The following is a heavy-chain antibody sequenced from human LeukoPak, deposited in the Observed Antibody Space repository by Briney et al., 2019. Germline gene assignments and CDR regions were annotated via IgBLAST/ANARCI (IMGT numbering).Heavy chain of an antibody. CDR1: GGTFSSYA. J-gene: IGHJ4*02. CDR2: IIPILGIA. Sequence: ASVKVSCKASGGTFSSYAISWVRQAPGQGLEWMGRIIPILGIANYAQKFQGRVTITADKSTSTAYMELSSLRSEDTAVYYCARVGHWGYDILTGYRGADYWGQGTLVTVSS. CDR3: ARVGHWGYDILTGYRGADY. V-gene: IGHV1-69*10. D-gene: IGHD3-9*01.